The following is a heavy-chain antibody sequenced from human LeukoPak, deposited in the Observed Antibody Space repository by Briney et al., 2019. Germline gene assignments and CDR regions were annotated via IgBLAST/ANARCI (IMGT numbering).Heavy chain of an antibody. CDR2: IYSGGST. J-gene: IGHJ3*02. V-gene: IGHV3-53*01. D-gene: IGHD6-13*01. CDR3: ARDTTYSSSWPDAFDI. CDR1: GCTVSSNY. Sequence: GGSLRLSCAASGCTVSSNYMSWVRQAPGKGLEWVSVIYSGGSTYYADSVKGRFTISRDNSKNTLYLQMNSLRAEDTAVYYCARDTTYSSSWPDAFDIWGQGTMVTVSS.